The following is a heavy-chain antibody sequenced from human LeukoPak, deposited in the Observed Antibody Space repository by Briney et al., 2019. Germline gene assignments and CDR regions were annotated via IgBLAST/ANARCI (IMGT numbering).Heavy chain of an antibody. CDR1: GYSFTGYY. J-gene: IGHJ4*02. Sequence: GASVKVSCKASGYSFTGYYMHWVRQVPGQGPEWMGWINPNSGDTNYAQNFQGRVTMTRDTSISTAYVELSRLRSDDTAVYYCAREGWTTKSFDYWGQGTLVTASS. D-gene: IGHD1-1*01. CDR3: AREGWTTKSFDY. CDR2: INPNSGDT. V-gene: IGHV1-2*02.